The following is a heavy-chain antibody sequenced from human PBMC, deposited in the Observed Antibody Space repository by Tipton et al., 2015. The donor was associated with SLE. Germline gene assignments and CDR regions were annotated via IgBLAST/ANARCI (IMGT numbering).Heavy chain of an antibody. CDR2: IYYTGST. Sequence: TLSLTCTVSGGFISSYFWSWIRQPPGKGLEYIGYIYYTGSTNYNPSLKSRVTFSVDTSKNQFSLKLTSLTDADTAVYYCARPKWEGDAFDIWGQGTMVTVSS. V-gene: IGHV4-59*01. CDR3: ARPKWEGDAFDI. CDR1: GGFISSYF. J-gene: IGHJ3*02. D-gene: IGHD1-26*01.